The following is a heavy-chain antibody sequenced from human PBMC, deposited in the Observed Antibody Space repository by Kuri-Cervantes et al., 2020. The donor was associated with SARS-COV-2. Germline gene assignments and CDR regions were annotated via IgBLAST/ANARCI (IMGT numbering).Heavy chain of an antibody. Sequence: GGSLRLSCKGSGYSFTSYWIGWVRQMPGKGLEWMGIIYPGDSDTRYSPSFQGQVTISADKSISTAYLQWGSLKASDTAMYYCARRVVVVPAAIAGWFDPWGQGTLVTVSS. CDR2: IYPGDSDT. D-gene: IGHD2-2*01. CDR1: GYSFTSYW. V-gene: IGHV5-51*01. J-gene: IGHJ5*02. CDR3: ARRVVVVPAAIAGWFDP.